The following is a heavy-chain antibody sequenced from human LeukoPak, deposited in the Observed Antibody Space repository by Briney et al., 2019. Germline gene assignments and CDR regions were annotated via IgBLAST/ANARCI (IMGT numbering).Heavy chain of an antibody. CDR2: INNSGGIT. CDR3: ATPSDSSGWYGV. D-gene: IGHD6-19*01. Sequence: GGSLRLSCAASGFTFSSYSMNWVRQAPGKGLEWVSVINNSGGITYYADSVKGRFTISRDNSKNTLYLQMNSLRGEDTAVYYCATPSDSSGWYGVWGQGTLVTVSS. J-gene: IGHJ4*02. V-gene: IGHV3-23*01. CDR1: GFTFSSYS.